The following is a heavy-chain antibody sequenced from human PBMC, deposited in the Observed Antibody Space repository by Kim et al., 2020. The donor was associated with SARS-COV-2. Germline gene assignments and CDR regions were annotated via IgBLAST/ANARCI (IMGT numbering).Heavy chain of an antibody. V-gene: IGHV3-33*01. CDR3: ARADTAMDLVSQFDY. D-gene: IGHD5-18*01. Sequence: GGSLRLSCAASGFTFSSYGMHWVRQAPGKGLEWVAVIWYDGSNKYYADSVKGRFTISRDNSKNTLYLQMNSLRAEDTAVYYCARADTAMDLVSQFDYWGQGTLVTVSS. CDR1: GFTFSSYG. CDR2: IWYDGSNK. J-gene: IGHJ4*02.